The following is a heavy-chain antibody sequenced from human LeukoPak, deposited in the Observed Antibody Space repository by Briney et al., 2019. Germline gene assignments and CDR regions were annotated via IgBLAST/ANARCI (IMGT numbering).Heavy chain of an antibody. D-gene: IGHD5-12*01. J-gene: IGHJ4*02. CDR2: INHSGST. CDR1: GGSFSGYY. V-gene: IGHV4-34*01. Sequence: SETLSLTCAVYGGSFSGYYWSWIRQPPGKGLEWIGEINHSGSTNYNPSLKSRVTISVDTSKNQFSLKLSSVTAADTAVYYCARGATIVERDYWGQGTLVTVSS. CDR3: ARGATIVERDY.